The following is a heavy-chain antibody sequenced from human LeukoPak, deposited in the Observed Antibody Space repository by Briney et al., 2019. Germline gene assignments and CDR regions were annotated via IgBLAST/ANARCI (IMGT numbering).Heavy chain of an antibody. V-gene: IGHV3-74*01. Sequence: PGGSLRLSCAASGFTFSSYWMHWVRQAPGKGLVWVSRINSDGSSTSYADSVKGRFTISRDNAKNSLYLQMNSLRAEDTAVYYCARHLGRAVAFMDVWGKGTTVTVSS. J-gene: IGHJ6*03. CDR2: INSDGSST. CDR1: GFTFSSYW. CDR3: ARHLGRAVAFMDV. D-gene: IGHD6-19*01.